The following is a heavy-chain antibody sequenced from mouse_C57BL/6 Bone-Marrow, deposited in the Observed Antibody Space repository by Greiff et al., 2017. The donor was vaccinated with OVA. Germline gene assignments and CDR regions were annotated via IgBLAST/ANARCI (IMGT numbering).Heavy chain of an antibody. Sequence: QVQLKESGPGLVAPSQSLSITCTVSGFSLTSYGVHWVRQPPGKGLEWLVVIWSDGSTTYNSALKSRLSISKDNSKSQVFLKMNSLQTDDTAMYDCARHEVTTRNYAMDYWGQGTSVTVSS. CDR2: IWSDGST. CDR1: GFSLTSYG. V-gene: IGHV2-6-1*01. J-gene: IGHJ4*01. CDR3: ARHEVTTRNYAMDY. D-gene: IGHD2-2*01.